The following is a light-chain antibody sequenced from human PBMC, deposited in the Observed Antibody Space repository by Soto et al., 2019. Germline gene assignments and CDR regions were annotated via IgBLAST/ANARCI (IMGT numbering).Light chain of an antibody. V-gene: IGLV2-23*01. Sequence: QSVLTQPASVSGSPGQSITISCTGTSSDVGSYNLVSWYQQHPGKAPKLLIYEGSKRPSGVSNRFSGSKSGNTASLTISGLQAEDEDADYCCSYADSSTLLFGGGTKLTVL. CDR3: CSYADSSTLL. CDR2: EGS. CDR1: SSDVGSYNL. J-gene: IGLJ2*01.